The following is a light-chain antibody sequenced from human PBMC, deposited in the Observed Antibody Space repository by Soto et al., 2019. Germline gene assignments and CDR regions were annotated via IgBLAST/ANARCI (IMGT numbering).Light chain of an antibody. J-gene: IGLJ1*01. CDR2: ESS. Sequence: QSVLTQPASVSGSPGQSITISCTGTSSDVGSYNLVSWYQQHPGKAPKLIICESSKRPSGVSYRFSGSKSGNTASLTISGRQAEDEADYYCCSYAGSSTLGVLGTGTKLTVL. CDR3: CSYAGSSTLGV. V-gene: IGLV2-23*01. CDR1: SSDVGSYNL.